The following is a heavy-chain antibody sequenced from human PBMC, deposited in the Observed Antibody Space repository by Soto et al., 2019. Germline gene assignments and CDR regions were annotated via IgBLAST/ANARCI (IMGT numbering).Heavy chain of an antibody. V-gene: IGHV1-18*01. Sequence: KVSCKASGYTFTSYGISWVRQAPGQGLEWMGWISAYNGNTNYAQKLQGRVTMTTDTSTSTAYMELRSLRSDDTAVYYCARDPFYDILTGYNAYYYYGMDVWGQGTTVTVSS. J-gene: IGHJ6*02. D-gene: IGHD3-9*01. CDR3: ARDPFYDILTGYNAYYYYGMDV. CDR1: GYTFTSYG. CDR2: ISAYNGNT.